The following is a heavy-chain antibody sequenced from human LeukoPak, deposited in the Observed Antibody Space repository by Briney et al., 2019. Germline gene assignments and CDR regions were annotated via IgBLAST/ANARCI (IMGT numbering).Heavy chain of an antibody. CDR2: INHSGST. J-gene: IGHJ6*03. Sequence: SETLSLTCAVYGGSFSGYYWSWIRQPPGKGLEWIGEINHSGSTNYNPSLKSRVTISVDTSKNQFSLKLSSLTAADTAVYYCARGVQDIVLWVPRPKSYYMDVWGKGTTVTVSS. CDR1: GGSFSGYY. CDR3: ARGVQDIVLWVPRPKSYYMDV. V-gene: IGHV4-34*01. D-gene: IGHD2-8*02.